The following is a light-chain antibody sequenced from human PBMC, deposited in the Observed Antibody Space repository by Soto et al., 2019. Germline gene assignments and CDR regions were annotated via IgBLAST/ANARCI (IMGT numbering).Light chain of an antibody. CDR2: EVT. CDR1: SGDIGSYNR. Sequence: QSALAQPASVSGSPGQSITISCTGTSGDIGSYNRVSWYQQHPGKAPKLIIYEVTDRPSGVSNRFSGSKSGNTASLTISGLQAEDEAEYYCSSSTHINTRACVSGTGTTVTVL. CDR3: SSSTHINTRACV. J-gene: IGLJ1*01. V-gene: IGLV2-14*01.